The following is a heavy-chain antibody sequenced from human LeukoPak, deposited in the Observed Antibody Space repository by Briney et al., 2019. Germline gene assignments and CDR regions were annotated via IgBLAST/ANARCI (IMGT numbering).Heavy chain of an antibody. D-gene: IGHD3-9*01. CDR2: ISSSSSYI. Sequence: GGSLRLSCAASGFTFSSYSMNWVRQAPGKGLEWVSSISSSSSYIYYADSVKGRFTISRDNAKNSLYLQMNSLRAEDTAVYYCAREPNDILIQDYYYGMDVWGQGTTVTVSS. CDR3: AREPNDILIQDYYYGMDV. J-gene: IGHJ6*02. V-gene: IGHV3-21*01. CDR1: GFTFSSYS.